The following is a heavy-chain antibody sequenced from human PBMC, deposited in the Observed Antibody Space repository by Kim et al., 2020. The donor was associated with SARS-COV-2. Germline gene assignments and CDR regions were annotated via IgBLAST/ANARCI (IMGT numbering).Heavy chain of an antibody. J-gene: IGHJ4*02. D-gene: IGHD6-6*01. V-gene: IGHV1-69*13. CDR1: GGTFSSYA. CDR3: AKGASIAAPFDY. CDR2: IIPIFGTA. Sequence: SVKVSCKASGGTFSSYAISWVRQAPGQGLEWMGGIIPIFGTANYAQKFQGRVTITADESTSTAYMELSSLRSEDTAVYYCAKGASIAAPFDYWGQGTLVTVSS.